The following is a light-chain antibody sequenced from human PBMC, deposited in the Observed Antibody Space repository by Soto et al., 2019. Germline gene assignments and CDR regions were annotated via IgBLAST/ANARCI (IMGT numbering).Light chain of an antibody. J-gene: IGKJ1*01. CDR2: AAS. CDR3: QQANSFPRT. V-gene: IGKV1-12*01. CDR1: LDISSW. Sequence: DLQMTQSPSSVSASVGDRVTITCRARLDISSWLAWYQQKPGKAPKLLIYAASNLQTGVPSRFRGGGSGTDFTLTISSLQPEDFATYYCQQANSFPRTFGQGTKVEIK.